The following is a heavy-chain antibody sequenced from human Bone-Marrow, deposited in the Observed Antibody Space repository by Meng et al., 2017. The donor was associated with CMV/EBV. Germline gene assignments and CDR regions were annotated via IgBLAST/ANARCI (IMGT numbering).Heavy chain of an antibody. CDR3: AAVPFGAVAGNFDY. CDR1: GYTFTSYG. D-gene: IGHD6-19*01. CDR2: ISAYDGNK. V-gene: IGHV1-18*01. Sequence: ASVKVSCKASGYTFTSYGFSWVRQAPGQGLEWMGWISAYDGNKNYAQKLQGGVTMTKDTATSTAYMELRGLGSDATAVYYLAAVPFGAVAGNFDYWGQGTLVTVSS. J-gene: IGHJ4*02.